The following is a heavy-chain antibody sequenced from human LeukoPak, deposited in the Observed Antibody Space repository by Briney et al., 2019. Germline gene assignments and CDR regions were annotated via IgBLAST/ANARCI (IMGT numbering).Heavy chain of an antibody. CDR3: AKGVNILTGIPLATGYFDY. D-gene: IGHD3-9*01. Sequence: PGGSLRLSCAASGFTFSSYAMSWVRQAPGKGLEWVSAISGSGGSTYYADSVKGRFTISRDNSKNTLYLQMNSLRAEDTAVYYCAKGVNILTGIPLATGYFDYWGQGTLVTVSS. V-gene: IGHV3-23*01. J-gene: IGHJ4*02. CDR2: ISGSGGST. CDR1: GFTFSSYA.